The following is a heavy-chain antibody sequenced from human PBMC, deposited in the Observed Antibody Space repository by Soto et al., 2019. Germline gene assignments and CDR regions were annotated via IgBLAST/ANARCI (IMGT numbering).Heavy chain of an antibody. CDR2: IDHTGST. V-gene: IGHV4-34*01. J-gene: IGHJ6*02. D-gene: IGHD2-21*02. CDR1: GGSFSGYY. Sequence: SETLSLTCAVYGGSFSGYYCSWIRQPPGKGLEWIGAIDHTGSTSYNPSLKSRVTISVDTSKNQSSLKLSSVTAADTAVYDCARAPIRIVVVTATDDYCYYYGMDVWGQGTTVTVS. CDR3: ARAPIRIVVVTATDDYCYYYGMDV.